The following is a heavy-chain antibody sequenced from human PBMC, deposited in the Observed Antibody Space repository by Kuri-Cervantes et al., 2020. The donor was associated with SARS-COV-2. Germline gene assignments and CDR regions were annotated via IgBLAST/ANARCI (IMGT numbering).Heavy chain of an antibody. J-gene: IGHJ6*02. CDR1: GFTFNRHY. D-gene: IGHD6-13*01. CDR2: INGDGSKA. Sequence: GESLKISCAASGFTFNRHYMNWVRQAPGKGLEWVANINGDGSKADYVDSVKGRFANSRDNAKNSLYLQMNSLRAEDTAVYYCARDFGSSWYGGARYDYGMDVWGQGTTVTVSS. CDR3: ARDFGSSWYGGARYDYGMDV. V-gene: IGHV3-7*03.